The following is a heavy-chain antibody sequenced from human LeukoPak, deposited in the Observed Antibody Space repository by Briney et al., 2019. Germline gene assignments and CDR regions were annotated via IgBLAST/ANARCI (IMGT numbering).Heavy chain of an antibody. Sequence: GGSLRLSCAASGFTFSDYGMHWVRQAPGKGLEWVAVIANDGRDKKYADSVRGRFTISRDNSKNTVCLQMNSLRAEDTAVFYCVKDMKIKAAGYYFDYWGQGTLVTVSS. V-gene: IGHV3-30*18. CDR1: GFTFSDYG. CDR3: VKDMKIKAAGYYFDY. J-gene: IGHJ4*02. CDR2: IANDGRDK. D-gene: IGHD6-13*01.